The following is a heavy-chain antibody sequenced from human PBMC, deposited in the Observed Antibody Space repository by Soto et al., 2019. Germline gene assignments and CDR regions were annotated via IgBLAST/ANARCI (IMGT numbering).Heavy chain of an antibody. CDR1: GVSISSGGYY. V-gene: IGHV4-31*03. D-gene: IGHD6-13*01. CDR3: ARGRYSSSWYCFDP. CDR2: IYYSGRT. J-gene: IGHJ5*02. Sequence: KPSETLSLTCTVSGVSISSGGYYWSWIRQHPGKGREWIGNIYYSGRTYYNPSLKSRVILSVDTSKNHFSLTLRSVTAADTAVYYCARGRYSSSWYCFDPWGQGTLVTVSS.